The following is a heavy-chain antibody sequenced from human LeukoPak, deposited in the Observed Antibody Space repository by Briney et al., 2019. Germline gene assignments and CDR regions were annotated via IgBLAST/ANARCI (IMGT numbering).Heavy chain of an antibody. CDR3: ARAGDIVVVVAATPGAFDI. J-gene: IGHJ3*02. CDR2: INPNSGGT. Sequence: ASVKVSCKASGYTFTGYYMHWVRQAPGQGLEWMGWINPNSGGTNYAQKFQGRGTMTRDTSISTAYMELSRLRSGDTAVYYCARAGDIVVVVAATPGAFDIWGQGTMVTVSS. V-gene: IGHV1-2*02. CDR1: GYTFTGYY. D-gene: IGHD2-15*01.